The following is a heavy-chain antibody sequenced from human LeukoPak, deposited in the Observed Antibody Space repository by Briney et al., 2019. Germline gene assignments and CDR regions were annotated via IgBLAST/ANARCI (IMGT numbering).Heavy chain of an antibody. CDR2: ISGSGGST. Sequence: KTGGSLRLSCAASGFTFSSYAMSWVRQAPGKGLEWVSAISGSGGSTYYADSVKGRFTISRDNSKNTLYLQMNSLRAEDTAVYYCAKDPRGSGLLRYYYMDVWGKGTTVTVSS. CDR3: AKDPRGSGLLRYYYMDV. V-gene: IGHV3-23*01. J-gene: IGHJ6*03. CDR1: GFTFSSYA. D-gene: IGHD3-10*01.